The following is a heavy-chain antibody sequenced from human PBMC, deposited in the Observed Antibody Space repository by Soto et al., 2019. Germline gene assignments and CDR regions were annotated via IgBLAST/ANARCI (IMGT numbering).Heavy chain of an antibody. V-gene: IGHV4-59*01. Sequence: QVQLQESGPGLVKPSETLSLTCTVSGGSISSYYWSWIRQPPGKGLEWIGYIYYSGSTNYNPSLKSRVTISVDTSKNQFSLKLSSVTAADTAVYYCAREGYHGPNAFDIWGQGTMVTVSS. CDR3: AREGYHGPNAFDI. CDR1: GGSISSYY. J-gene: IGHJ3*02. D-gene: IGHD5-18*01. CDR2: IYYSGST.